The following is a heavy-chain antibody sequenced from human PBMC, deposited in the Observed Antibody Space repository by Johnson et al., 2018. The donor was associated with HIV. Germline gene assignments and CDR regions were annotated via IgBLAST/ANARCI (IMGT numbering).Heavy chain of an antibody. V-gene: IGHV3-30-3*01. Sequence: QVQLVESGGGLVQPGGSLRLSCVASGFTFSYSAFHWVRQAPGEGLEWVALISSDGNREHYADSLKGRFTISRDNSKNTLYLQMNSLRSGDTAVYYCARDLGLPENAFDLWGRGTMVTVS. CDR3: ARDLGLPENAFDL. CDR2: ISSDGNRE. D-gene: IGHD4-11*01. J-gene: IGHJ3*01. CDR1: GFTFSYSA.